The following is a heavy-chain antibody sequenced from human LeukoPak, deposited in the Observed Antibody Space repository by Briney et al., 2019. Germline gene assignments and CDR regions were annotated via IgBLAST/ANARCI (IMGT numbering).Heavy chain of an antibody. CDR2: IYYSGST. J-gene: IGHJ4*02. D-gene: IGHD6-13*01. V-gene: IGHV4-39*01. Sequence: PSETLSLTCTVSGGSISSSSYYWGWLRQPPGKGLEWIGSIYYSGSTYYNPSLKSRVTISVDTSKNQFSLKLSSVTAADTAVYYCASRYSSTLPVDWGQGTLVTVSS. CDR1: GGSISSSSYY. CDR3: ASRYSSTLPVD.